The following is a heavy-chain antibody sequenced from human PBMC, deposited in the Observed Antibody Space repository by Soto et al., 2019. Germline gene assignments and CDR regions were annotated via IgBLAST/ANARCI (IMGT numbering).Heavy chain of an antibody. Sequence: ASVKVSCTASGYTFTSYGISWVRQAPGQGLEWMGWINAGNGNTKYSQKFQGRVTITRDTSASTAYMELSSLRSEDTAVYYCARSRYGSGSYFSYWGQGTLVTVSS. CDR3: ARSRYGSGSYFSY. CDR1: GYTFTSYG. V-gene: IGHV1-3*01. J-gene: IGHJ4*02. CDR2: INAGNGNT. D-gene: IGHD3-10*01.